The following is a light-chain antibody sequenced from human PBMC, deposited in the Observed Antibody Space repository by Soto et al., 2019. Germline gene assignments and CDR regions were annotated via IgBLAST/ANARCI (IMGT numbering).Light chain of an antibody. V-gene: IGKV3-20*01. CDR1: QSVSSNH. CDR2: GTS. CDR3: QKFGPSRWT. J-gene: IGKJ1*01. Sequence: EIVLTQSPGTRSLSPGERATLSCRASQSVSSNHLAWYQQKPGQAPRPLIYGTSNRATGISDRFSGRGSGTDVTRTISRLEPEDFAVYYCQKFGPSRWTFGQGTKVEIK.